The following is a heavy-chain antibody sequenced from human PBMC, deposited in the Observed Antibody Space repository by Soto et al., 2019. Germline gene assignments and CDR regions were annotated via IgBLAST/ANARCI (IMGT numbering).Heavy chain of an antibody. CDR1: GGSFSGYY. Sequence: PSETLSLTCAVYGGSFSGYYWSFIRQPPGKGLEWIGEINHGGSTNYNPSLKSRVTISVDTSKNQCALKLSSVTAADTAVYYCGRGYGARVFYIWGQGTMVTVSS. CDR2: INHGGST. D-gene: IGHD2-8*01. J-gene: IGHJ3*02. V-gene: IGHV4-34*09. CDR3: GRGYGARVFYI.